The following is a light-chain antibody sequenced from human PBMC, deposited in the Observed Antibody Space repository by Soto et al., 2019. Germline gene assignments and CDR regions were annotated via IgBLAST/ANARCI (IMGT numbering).Light chain of an antibody. Sequence: QSVLTQPASVSGSPGQSITISCTGTSSDVGGYNYVSLYPQHPGKAPKLMIYEVSNRPSGVSNRFSGSKSGNTASLTISGLQAEDEADYYCSSYTSSSIDYVFGTGTKLTVL. V-gene: IGLV2-14*01. J-gene: IGLJ1*01. CDR2: EVS. CDR3: SSYTSSSIDYV. CDR1: SSDVGGYNY.